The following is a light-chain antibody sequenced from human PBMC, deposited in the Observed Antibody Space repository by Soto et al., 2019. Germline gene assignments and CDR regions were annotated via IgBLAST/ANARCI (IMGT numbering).Light chain of an antibody. Sequence: EIVLTQSPGTLPLSPGERATLSCRASQKISSRYLAWYLQKPGQAPRFLIYGASSRATGIPDRFSGSGSGTDFTLTISRLEPEDFAVYYCQQYGGTPPITFGQGTRLEIK. CDR3: QQYGGTPPIT. V-gene: IGKV3-20*01. CDR1: QKISSRY. CDR2: GAS. J-gene: IGKJ5*01.